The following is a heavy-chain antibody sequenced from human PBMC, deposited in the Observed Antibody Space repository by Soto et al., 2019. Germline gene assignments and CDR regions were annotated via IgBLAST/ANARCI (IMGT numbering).Heavy chain of an antibody. CDR3: TTVSVEGV. CDR2: IKTKAEGGAT. Sequence: EVQLVESGGGLVKPGGSLRLSCAASDFTITNAWMNWLRQAPGKGLEWVGRIKTKAEGGATDYAAPLKGRFTISRDDSRNTLWLPMSSLKTEDTAVYYCTTVSVEGVWCQGATVTVSS. D-gene: IGHD2-15*01. CDR1: DFTITNAW. V-gene: IGHV3-15*07. J-gene: IGHJ6*02.